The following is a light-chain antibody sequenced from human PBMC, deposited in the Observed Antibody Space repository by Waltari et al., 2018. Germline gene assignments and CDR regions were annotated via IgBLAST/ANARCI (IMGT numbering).Light chain of an antibody. J-gene: IGKJ3*01. CDR3: QQRSNWLT. Sequence: EIVLTQSPATLSLSPGERATLSCRASQSVSSYLAWYQQKPGQAPRLRIYDASNRATGIPARFSGSGSGTDFTLTISSLEPEDFAVYYCQQRSNWLTFGPGTKVDIK. CDR1: QSVSSY. CDR2: DAS. V-gene: IGKV3-11*01.